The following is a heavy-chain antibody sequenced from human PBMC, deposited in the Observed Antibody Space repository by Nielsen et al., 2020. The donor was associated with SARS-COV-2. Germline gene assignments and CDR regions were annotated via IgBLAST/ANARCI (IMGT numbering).Heavy chain of an antibody. CDR1: SFTFSRYA. CDR2: ISGSGGST. D-gene: IGHD3-10*01. CDR3: AKDGVVRGDALDL. J-gene: IGHJ3*01. Sequence: GESLKISCAASSFTFSRYAMHWVRQAPGKGLEWVSAISGSGGSTYYTDSVKGRFSISRDNSKNTLFLQMHSLRVEDTAVYYCAKDGVVRGDALDLWGQGTMVTVSS. V-gene: IGHV3-23*01.